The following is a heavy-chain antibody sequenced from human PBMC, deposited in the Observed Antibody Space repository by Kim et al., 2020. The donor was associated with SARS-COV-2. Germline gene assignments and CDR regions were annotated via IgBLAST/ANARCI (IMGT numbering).Heavy chain of an antibody. CDR3: ARDFLRDYYYYGMDV. V-gene: IGHV3-74*01. D-gene: IGHD3-16*01. J-gene: IGHJ6*02. CDR1: GFTFSSYW. Sequence: GGSLRLSCAASGFTFSSYWMHWVRQAPGKGLVWVSRINSDGSSTSYADSVKGRFTISRDNAKNTLYLQMNSLRAEDTAVYYCARDFLRDYYYYGMDVWGQGTTVTVSS. CDR2: INSDGSST.